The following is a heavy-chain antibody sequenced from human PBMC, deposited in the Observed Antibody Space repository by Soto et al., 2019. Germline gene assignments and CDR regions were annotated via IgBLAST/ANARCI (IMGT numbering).Heavy chain of an antibody. Sequence: QVQLQESGPGLVGPSGTLTLSCAVSNGSINSSNWWSWVRQPPGKGLEWIGEIYHSGSTKYNPSLKGRVSILIDKSKNHFSLTLTSVTVADTALYYCAREDHSGWSDWGQGTRVTVSS. V-gene: IGHV4-4*02. CDR2: IYHSGST. J-gene: IGHJ4*02. CDR1: NGSINSSNW. CDR3: AREDHSGWSD. D-gene: IGHD6-19*01.